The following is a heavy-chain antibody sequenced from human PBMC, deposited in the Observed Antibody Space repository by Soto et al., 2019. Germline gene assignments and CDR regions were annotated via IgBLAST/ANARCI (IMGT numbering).Heavy chain of an antibody. Sequence: ASVKVSCKASGYTFLTYGITWVRQAPGQGLEWMGWISPYTGNTNYAQRFQGRVTMTTDTSTNTAYMELRSLRYDDTAVYYCARRPPFSYGDYVSYYFDYWGQGTLVTVSS. V-gene: IGHV1-18*01. CDR3: ARRPPFSYGDYVSYYFDY. CDR2: ISPYTGNT. CDR1: GYTFLTYG. J-gene: IGHJ4*02. D-gene: IGHD4-17*01.